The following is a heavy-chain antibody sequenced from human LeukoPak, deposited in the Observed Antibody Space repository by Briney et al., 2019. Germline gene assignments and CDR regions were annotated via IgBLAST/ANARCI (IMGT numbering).Heavy chain of an antibody. J-gene: IGHJ4*02. V-gene: IGHV1-8*01. CDR3: ARSLELRLRRQPRGFDY. CDR1: GYTFTRYD. D-gene: IGHD5-12*01. Sequence: GASVKASCKASGYTFTRYDINWVRQATGQGLEWMGWMNPNSGNTGYAQKFQGRVTMTRNTSISTAYMELSSLRSEDTGVYYCARSLELRLRRQPRGFDYWGQGTLVTVSS. CDR2: MNPNSGNT.